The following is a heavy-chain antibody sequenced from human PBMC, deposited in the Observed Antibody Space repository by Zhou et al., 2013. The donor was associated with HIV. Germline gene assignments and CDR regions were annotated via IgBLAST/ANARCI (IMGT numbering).Heavy chain of an antibody. Sequence: QVQLVQSGAEVKEPGSSVKVSCKVSGGTFSNYALSWVRHSPGQGLQWVGRIVPTLDSSFYAHNLQGRVTITADKSAITAYMELSSLRSEDTAVYYCARGRGHRSGYYDGWGQGDNGHRLF. CDR1: GGTFSNYA. D-gene: IGHD3-16*01. V-gene: IGHV1-69*04. CDR2: IVPTLDSS. J-gene: IGHJ3*01. CDR3: ARGRGHRSGYYDG.